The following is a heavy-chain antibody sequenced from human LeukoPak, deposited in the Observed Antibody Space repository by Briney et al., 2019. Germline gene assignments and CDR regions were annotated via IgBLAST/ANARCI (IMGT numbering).Heavy chain of an antibody. J-gene: IGHJ4*02. D-gene: IGHD3-10*01. CDR2: IYYSGST. CDR1: GGSISSYY. CDR3: ARVHGSGSGDDY. V-gene: IGHV4-59*12. Sequence: PSETLSLTCTVSGGSISSYYWSWIRQPPGKGLEWIGYIYYSGSTNYNPSLKSRVTISVDTSKNQFSLKLSSVTAADTAVYYCARVHGSGSGDDYWGQGTLVTVSS.